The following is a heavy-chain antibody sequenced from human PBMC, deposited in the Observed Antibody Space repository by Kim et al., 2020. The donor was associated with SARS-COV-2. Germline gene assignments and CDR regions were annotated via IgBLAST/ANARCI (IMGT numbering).Heavy chain of an antibody. D-gene: IGHD3-10*01. J-gene: IGHJ4*02. Sequence: EKGRFTISRKNAKNSVYQQMSSRRAEDTAVYYCARDSLLWFGEDTYYFDYWGQGTLVTVSS. V-gene: IGHV3-21*01. CDR3: ARDSLLWFGEDTYYFDY.